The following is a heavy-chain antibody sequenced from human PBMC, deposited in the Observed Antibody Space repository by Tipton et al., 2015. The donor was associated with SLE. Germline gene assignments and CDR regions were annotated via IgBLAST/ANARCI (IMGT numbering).Heavy chain of an antibody. V-gene: IGHV4-34*01. CDR2: INHSGST. CDR3: ARGHDSSGAEYFQH. Sequence: TLSLTCAVYGGSFSGYYWSWIRQPPGKGLEWIGEINHSGSTNYNPSLKSRVTISVDTSKNQFSLKLSSVTAADMAVYYCARGHDSSGAEYFQHWGQGTLVTVSS. J-gene: IGHJ1*01. CDR1: GGSFSGYY. D-gene: IGHD2-15*01.